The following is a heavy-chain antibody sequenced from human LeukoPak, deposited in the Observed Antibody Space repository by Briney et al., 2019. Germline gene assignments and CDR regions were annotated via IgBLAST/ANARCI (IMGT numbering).Heavy chain of an antibody. J-gene: IGHJ4*02. V-gene: IGHV4-39*07. CDR2: IYYSGST. CDR3: AGDRHGTATYY. D-gene: IGHD1-1*01. CDR1: GGSISSSSYY. Sequence: SETLSLTCTVSGGSISSSSYYWGWIRQPPGKGLEWIGSIYYSGSTYYNPSLKSRVTISVDTSKNQFSLKLSSVTAADTAVYYCAGDRHGTATYYWGQGTLVTVSS.